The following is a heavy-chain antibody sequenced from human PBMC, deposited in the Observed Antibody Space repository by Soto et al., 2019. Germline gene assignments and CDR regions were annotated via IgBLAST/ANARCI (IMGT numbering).Heavy chain of an antibody. J-gene: IGHJ4*02. Sequence: EVQLVESGGGLVKPGGSLRLSCAASGFTFSSYSMNWVRQAPGKGLEWVSSISSSSSYIYYADSVKGRFTISRDNAKNQLYLQMNSLRAEDTAVYYCARAEEVATFSFLRGWIGIDYWGQGTLVTVSS. V-gene: IGHV3-21*01. D-gene: IGHD5-12*01. CDR1: GFTFSSYS. CDR3: ARAEEVATFSFLRGWIGIDY. CDR2: ISSSSSYI.